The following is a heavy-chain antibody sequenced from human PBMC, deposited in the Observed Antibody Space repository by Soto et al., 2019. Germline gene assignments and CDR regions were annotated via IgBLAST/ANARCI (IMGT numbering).Heavy chain of an antibody. J-gene: IGHJ5*02. V-gene: IGHV4-4*07. CDR2: IYTSGST. CDR3: ARDRSAEWELRSDWFDP. Sequence: QVQLQESGPGLVKPSETLSLTCTVSGGSISSYYWSWIRQPAGKGLEWIGRIYTSGSTNYNPSLKSRVTMSVDTSKNQFSLKLSSVTAADTAVYYCARDRSAEWELRSDWFDPWGQGTLVTVSS. D-gene: IGHD1-26*01. CDR1: GGSISSYY.